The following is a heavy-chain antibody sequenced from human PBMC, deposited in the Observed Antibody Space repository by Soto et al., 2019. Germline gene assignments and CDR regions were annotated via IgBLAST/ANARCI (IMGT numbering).Heavy chain of an antibody. CDR3: ARDRHRAPYYYYYGMDV. CDR2: INSDGSST. Sequence: GGSLRLSCAASGFTFSSYWMHWVRQAPGKGLVWVSRINSDGSSTSYADSVKGRFTISRDNAKNTLYLQMNSLRAEDTAVYYCARDRHRAPYYYYYGMDVWGQGTTVTVSS. CDR1: GFTFSSYW. J-gene: IGHJ6*02. V-gene: IGHV3-74*01.